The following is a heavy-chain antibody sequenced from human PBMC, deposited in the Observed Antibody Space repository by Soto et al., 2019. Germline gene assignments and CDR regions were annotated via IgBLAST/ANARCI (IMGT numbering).Heavy chain of an antibody. CDR3: ARSGSLYEYQLLFYFDY. V-gene: IGHV3-7*03. CDR2: IKQDGSEK. J-gene: IGHJ4*02. CDR1: GFTFSSYW. D-gene: IGHD2-2*01. Sequence: PGGSLRLSCAASGFTFSSYWMSWVRQAPGKGLEWVASIKQDGSEKYYVDSVKGRFTISRDNAKNSLYLQMNSLRAEDTAVYYCARSGSLYEYQLLFYFDYWGQGTLVTVSS.